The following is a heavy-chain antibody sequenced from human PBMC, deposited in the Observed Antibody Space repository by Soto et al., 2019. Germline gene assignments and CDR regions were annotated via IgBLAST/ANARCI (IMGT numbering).Heavy chain of an antibody. CDR1: GFTFSSYA. J-gene: IGHJ4*02. CDR2: ISGSGGST. V-gene: IGHV3-23*01. CDR3: AKDPXARXXRFXYTXY. Sequence: SLRLSCAASGFTFSSYAMSWVRRAPGKGLEWVSAISGSGGSTYYADSVKGRFTISRDNSKNTLYLQMNSLRAEDTAVYYCAKDPXARXXRFXYTXYWGQGTLVXVXS. D-gene: IGHD1-26*01.